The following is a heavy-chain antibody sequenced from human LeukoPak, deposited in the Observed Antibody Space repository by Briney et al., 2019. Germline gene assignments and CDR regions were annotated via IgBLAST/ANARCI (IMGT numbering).Heavy chain of an antibody. Sequence: GASVKVSCKASSYTFTSYGISWVRQAPGQGLEWMGWISAYNGNTNYAQKLQGRVTMTTDTSTSTAYMELRSLRSNDTAVYYCARDRDILTGYWSAFRILDYWGQGTLVTVSS. CDR2: ISAYNGNT. CDR3: ARDRDILTGYWSAFRILDY. V-gene: IGHV1-18*01. D-gene: IGHD3-9*01. J-gene: IGHJ4*02. CDR1: SYTFTSYG.